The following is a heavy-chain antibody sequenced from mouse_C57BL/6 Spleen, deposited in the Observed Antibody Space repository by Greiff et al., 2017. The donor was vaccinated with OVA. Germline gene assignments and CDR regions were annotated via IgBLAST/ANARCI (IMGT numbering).Heavy chain of an antibody. V-gene: IGHV1-69*01. CDR3: ARREIYYGYESFYYYAMDY. D-gene: IGHD2-2*01. Sequence: QVQLQQPGAELVMPGASVKLSCKASGYTFTSYWMHWVKQRPGQGLEWIGEIDPSDSYTNYNQKFKGKSTLTVDKSSSTAYMQLSSLTSEDSAVYYCARREIYYGYESFYYYAMDYWGQGTSVTVSS. CDR1: GYTFTSYW. J-gene: IGHJ4*01. CDR2: IDPSDSYT.